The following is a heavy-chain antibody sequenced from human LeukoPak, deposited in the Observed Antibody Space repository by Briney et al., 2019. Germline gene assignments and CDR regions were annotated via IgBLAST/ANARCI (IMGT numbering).Heavy chain of an antibody. Sequence: ASVKVSCKASGYTFTDYYMHWVRQAPGQGLEWMGWINPSSGGTNYAQKFQGRVTMTRDTSISTAYMELSRLRSDDTAVYYCARNNPRITMVRGVINLDPWGQGTLVTVSS. V-gene: IGHV1-2*02. CDR1: GYTFTDYY. CDR3: ARNNPRITMVRGVINLDP. J-gene: IGHJ5*02. CDR2: INPSSGGT. D-gene: IGHD3-10*01.